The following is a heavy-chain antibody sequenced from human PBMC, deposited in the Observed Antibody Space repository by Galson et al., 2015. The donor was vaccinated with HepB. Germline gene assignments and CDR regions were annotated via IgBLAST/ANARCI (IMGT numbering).Heavy chain of an antibody. CDR3: ARWGSVIFDY. CDR2: ISTGSNI. Sequence: SLRLSCAASGFTFSSYSMNWVRQAPGKGLEWVSYISTGSNIYYADSVKGRFTISRDNAKNSLYLQMNSLRDEDTAVYYCARWGSVIFDYWGQGTLVTVSS. CDR1: GFTFSSYS. D-gene: IGHD2-21*01. V-gene: IGHV3-21*05. J-gene: IGHJ4*02.